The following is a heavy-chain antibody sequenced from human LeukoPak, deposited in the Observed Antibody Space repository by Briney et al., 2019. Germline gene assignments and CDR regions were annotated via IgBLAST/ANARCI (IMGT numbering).Heavy chain of an antibody. V-gene: IGHV4-59*01. D-gene: IGHD3-22*01. CDR2: IYYSGST. Sequence: KPSETLSLTCTVSGGSISSYYWSWIRQPPGKGLEWIGYIYYSGSTNYNPSLKSRVTISVDTSKNQFSLKLSSVTAADTAVYYCARVRGYYDSSGYYMDAFDIWGQGTMVTVSS. J-gene: IGHJ3*02. CDR3: ARVRGYYDSSGYYMDAFDI. CDR1: GGSISSYY.